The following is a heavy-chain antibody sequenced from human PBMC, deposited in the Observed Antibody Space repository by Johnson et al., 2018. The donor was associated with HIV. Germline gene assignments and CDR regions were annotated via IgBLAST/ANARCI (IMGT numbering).Heavy chain of an antibody. CDR3: SRSSTVVTPHDI. D-gene: IGHD4-23*01. J-gene: IGHJ3*02. V-gene: IGHV3-30*04. CDR1: GFTFSNYA. CDR2: ISYDGSNE. Sequence: QVQLVESGGGVVQPGRSLRLSCAASGFTFSNYAMHWVRQAPGKGLEWVAVISYDGSNEYFGDSVKGRFTISRDHSKNTLYLQMNSLRAEDTAMYYCSRSSTVVTPHDIWGQGTMVTVSS.